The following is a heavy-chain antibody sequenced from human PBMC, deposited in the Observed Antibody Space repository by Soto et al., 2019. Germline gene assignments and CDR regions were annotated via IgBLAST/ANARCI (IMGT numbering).Heavy chain of an antibody. J-gene: IGHJ4*02. CDR3: ARRYAGNFDY. CDR2: IYYSGST. Sequence: QVQLQESGPGLVKPSETLSVTCTVSGGSISNYYWSWIRQPPGKGLEWIGYIYYSGSTNYNPSLKSRVTISVDTSKNQFSLKLCSVTAADTAVYYCARRYAGNFDYWGQGTLVTVSS. V-gene: IGHV4-59*01. D-gene: IGHD2-8*01. CDR1: GGSISNYY.